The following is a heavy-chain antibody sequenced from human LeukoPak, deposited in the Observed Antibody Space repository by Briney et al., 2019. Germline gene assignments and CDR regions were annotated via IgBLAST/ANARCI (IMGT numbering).Heavy chain of an antibody. J-gene: IGHJ4*02. D-gene: IGHD1-26*01. CDR2: IIPIFGTA. Sequence: PVASVKVTCKASGGTFSSYAISWVRQAPGQGLEWMGGIIPIFGTANYAQKLQGRVTMTTDTSTSTAYMELRSLRSDDTAVYYCARGSGSQMFYWGQGTLVTVSS. V-gene: IGHV1-69*05. CDR3: ARGSGSQMFY. CDR1: GGTFSSYA.